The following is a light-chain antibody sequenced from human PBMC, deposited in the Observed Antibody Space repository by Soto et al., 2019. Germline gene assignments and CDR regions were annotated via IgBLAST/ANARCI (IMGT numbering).Light chain of an antibody. J-gene: IGKJ4*01. V-gene: IGKV3-20*01. Sequence: EIVLTRSPGTLSLSPGERASLSCRASQSVSSSYLAWYQQKPGQAPSLLIYGASSRATGIPDRFSASGSGTDFTLTISRLEPEDFAVYYCQQYGRFPLTFGGGTKVEIK. CDR2: GAS. CDR3: QQYGRFPLT. CDR1: QSVSSSY.